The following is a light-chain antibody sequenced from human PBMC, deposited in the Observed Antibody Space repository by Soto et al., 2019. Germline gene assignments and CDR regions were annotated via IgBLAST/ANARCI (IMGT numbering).Light chain of an antibody. CDR2: GND. CDR3: QSYDSSLSVWM. J-gene: IGLJ3*02. CDR1: SSNVGAGSA. Sequence: QSVLTQPPSGSGSPRPRVTISCTGASSNVGAGSAVHCYQHLPGTAPKLLICGNDNRPSGVTERFSGSKSGISASLTITGLQAYDEAEYYCQSYDSSLSVWMFGGGTKLTVL. V-gene: IGLV1-40*01.